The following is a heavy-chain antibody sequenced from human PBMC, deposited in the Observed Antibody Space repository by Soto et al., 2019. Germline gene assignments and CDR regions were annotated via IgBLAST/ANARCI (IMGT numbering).Heavy chain of an antibody. J-gene: IGHJ4*02. D-gene: IGHD3-22*01. CDR3: ARWGDSSGYSDY. CDR2: IYYSGST. Sequence: SETLSLTCTVSGGSISSGGYYWSWIRQHPGKGLEWIGYIYYSGSTYYNPSLKSRVTISVDTSKNQFSLKLSSVTAADTAAYYCARWGDSSGYSDYWGQGTLVTVSS. CDR1: GGSISSGGYY. V-gene: IGHV4-31*03.